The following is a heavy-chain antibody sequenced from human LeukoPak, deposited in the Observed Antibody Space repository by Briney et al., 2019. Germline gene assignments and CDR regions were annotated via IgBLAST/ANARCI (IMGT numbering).Heavy chain of an antibody. V-gene: IGHV5-51*01. CDR2: IYTGDSDT. CDR3: ARKGWEPSLSYYYMDV. Sequence: PGESLKISCKGSGYSFTSYWIGWVRQMPGKGLEWMGVIYTGDSDTRYSPSFQGQVTISADKSISTAYLQWSSLKASDTAMYHCARKGWEPSLSYYYMDVWGKGTTVTVSS. J-gene: IGHJ6*03. D-gene: IGHD1-26*01. CDR1: GYSFTSYW.